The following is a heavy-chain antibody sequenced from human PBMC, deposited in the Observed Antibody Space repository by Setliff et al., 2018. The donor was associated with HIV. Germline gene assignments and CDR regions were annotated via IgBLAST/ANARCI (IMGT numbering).Heavy chain of an antibody. CDR2: ISSYTGET. D-gene: IGHD2-21*01. Sequence: ASVKVSCKTSGYSFSSHGVSWVRQAPGQGLEWVGWISSYTGETKYAQNVQGRVTLTTDTSTSTAYMDLRSLRPDDTAVYYCAKDGGEVYWGQGTLVTVSS. J-gene: IGHJ4*02. CDR1: GYSFSSHG. V-gene: IGHV1-18*01. CDR3: AKDGGEVY.